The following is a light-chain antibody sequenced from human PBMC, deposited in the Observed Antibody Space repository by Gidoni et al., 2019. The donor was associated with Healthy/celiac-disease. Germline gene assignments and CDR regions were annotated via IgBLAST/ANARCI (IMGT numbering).Light chain of an antibody. CDR3: AAWDDSLNGPV. CDR1: SYNIGNNA. V-gene: IGLV1-36*01. CDR2: YDD. Sequence: QSVLTQPPSVSAAPRQRVTISCSGSSYNIGNNAVNWYQQLPGKAPKLLIYYDDLLPSGVSDRFSGSKSGTSASLAISGLQSEDEADYYCAAWDDSLNGPVFGGGTKLTVL. J-gene: IGLJ2*01.